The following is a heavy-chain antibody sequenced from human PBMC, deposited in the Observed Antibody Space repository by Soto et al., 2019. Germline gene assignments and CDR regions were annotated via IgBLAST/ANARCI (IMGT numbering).Heavy chain of an antibody. D-gene: IGHD3-16*02. CDR3: AKALGELSPESYDY. V-gene: IGHV3-30*18. J-gene: IGHJ4*02. CDR2: ISYDGSDK. CDR1: GFTFSSYA. Sequence: GGSLRLSCAASGFTFSSYAMHWVRQAPGKGLEWVAVISYDGSDKYYADSVKGRFTISRDNSKNTLNLQMNSLRADDTAVYYCAKALGELSPESYDYWGQATLVTV.